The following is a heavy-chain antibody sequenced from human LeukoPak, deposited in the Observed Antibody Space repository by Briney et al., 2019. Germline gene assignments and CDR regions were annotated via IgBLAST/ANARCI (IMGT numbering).Heavy chain of an antibody. V-gene: IGHV3-7*01. CDR3: VRGGPSTWS. CDR2: IKQDGIEK. J-gene: IGHJ5*02. D-gene: IGHD2-15*01. Sequence: GGSLRLSCAASGFTLSNHWMIWVRQAPGKGLECVANIKQDGIEKYYLDSVKGRFTISRDDAKNMLFLQMNSLRGEDTAVYHCVRGGPSTWSWGQGTLVTVSS. CDR1: GFTLSNHW.